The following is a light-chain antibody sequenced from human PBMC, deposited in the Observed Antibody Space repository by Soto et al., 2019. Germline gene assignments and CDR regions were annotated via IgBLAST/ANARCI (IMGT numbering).Light chain of an antibody. CDR3: YSSRSSSSTFYV. J-gene: IGLJ1*01. CDR2: GVS. CDR1: SSDIGGSNY. Sequence: QSALTQPASVSGSPGQSITISCAGTSSDIGGSNYVSWYQQHPGKAPKLMIYGVSNRPSGVSNRFSGSKSVNTASLTISGLQAEDEADYFCYSSRSSSSTFYVFGTGTKLTVL. V-gene: IGLV2-14*03.